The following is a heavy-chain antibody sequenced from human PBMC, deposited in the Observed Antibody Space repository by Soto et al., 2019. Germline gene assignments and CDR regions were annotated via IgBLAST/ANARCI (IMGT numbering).Heavy chain of an antibody. CDR1: GYTFISYG. D-gene: IGHD7-27*01. J-gene: IGHJ4*02. V-gene: IGHV1-18*01. CDR2: ISGYNGNT. Sequence: QVQLVQSGAEVKKPGASVKVSCKASGYTFISYGISWVRQAPGQGLEWMGWISGYNGNTKYAQKLQGRVTMTTDTSPNTAYRELGTLGLDDRAVYSWARDLGPQTVYYWCKGTLVTFPS. CDR3: ARDLGPQTVYY.